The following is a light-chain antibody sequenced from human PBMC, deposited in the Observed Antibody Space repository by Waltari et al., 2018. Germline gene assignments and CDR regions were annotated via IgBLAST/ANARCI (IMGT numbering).Light chain of an antibody. CDR3: QQYGYSSYS. CDR1: QSVSSSY. J-gene: IGKJ2*03. CDR2: GAS. Sequence: EIVLTQSPGTLSLSPGERATLSCRASQSVSSSYLAWYQQKPDQAPRLLIYGASSRATGTPDRFSGSGSGTDFTLTISRLEPEDFAVYYCQQYGYSSYSFGQGTKLEIK. V-gene: IGKV3-20*01.